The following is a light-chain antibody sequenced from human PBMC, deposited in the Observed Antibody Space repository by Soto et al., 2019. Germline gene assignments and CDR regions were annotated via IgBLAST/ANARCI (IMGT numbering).Light chain of an antibody. Sequence: EIVLTQSPATLSLSPGERATLSCRASQSVSSYLAWYQQKPGQAPRLLIYDASNRATAIPARFSGSGSGTDFTLPISSIEPEDFAAYYCQQRSNWPLTFGGGTKVEIK. CDR2: DAS. V-gene: IGKV3-11*01. J-gene: IGKJ4*01. CDR1: QSVSSY. CDR3: QQRSNWPLT.